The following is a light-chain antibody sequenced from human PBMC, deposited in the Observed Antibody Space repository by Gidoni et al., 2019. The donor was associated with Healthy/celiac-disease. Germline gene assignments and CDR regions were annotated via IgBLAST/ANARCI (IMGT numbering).Light chain of an antibody. CDR2: AAS. V-gene: IGKV1-39*01. CDR3: QQSYSTPRVT. J-gene: IGKJ3*01. CDR1: QSISSY. Sequence: DIQMTQSPSSLSASVGDRVTITCRASQSISSYLNWYQQKPGKAPTLLIYAASSLQSGVPSRVSGSGSGTDFTLTISSLQPEDFATYYCQQSYSTPRVTFGPGTKVDIK.